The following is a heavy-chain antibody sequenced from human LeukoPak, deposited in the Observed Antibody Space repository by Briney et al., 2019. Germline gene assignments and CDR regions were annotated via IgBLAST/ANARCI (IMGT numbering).Heavy chain of an antibody. CDR1: GFTFSSYS. J-gene: IGHJ6*02. D-gene: IGHD1-26*01. CDR2: ISYDGSNK. Sequence: RPGGSLRLSCAASGFTFSSYSMNWVRQAPGKGLEWVAVISYDGSNKYYADSVKGRFTISRDNSKNTLYLQMNSLRAEDTAVYYCARAIIVVTTGYYYGMDVWGQGTTVTVSS. V-gene: IGHV3-30*03. CDR3: ARAIIVVTTGYYYGMDV.